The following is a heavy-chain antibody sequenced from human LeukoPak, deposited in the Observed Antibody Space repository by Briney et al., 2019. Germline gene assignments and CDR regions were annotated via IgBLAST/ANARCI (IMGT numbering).Heavy chain of an antibody. V-gene: IGHV4-39*02. CDR2: IYYSGST. CDR3: ARDEGRSDGGHYFDY. CDR1: GGSISSSYYY. Sequence: SETLSLTCTVSGGSISSSYYYWGWIRQPPGKGLEWIGSIYYSGSTYYNPSLKSRVTISVDTSKNQFSLKLRSVTAADTAVYYCARDEGRSDGGHYFDYWGQGTLVTVSS. J-gene: IGHJ4*02. D-gene: IGHD3-10*01.